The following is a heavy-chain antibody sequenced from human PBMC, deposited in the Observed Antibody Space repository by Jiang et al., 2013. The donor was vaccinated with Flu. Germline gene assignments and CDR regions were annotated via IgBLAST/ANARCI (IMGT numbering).Heavy chain of an antibody. CDR3: ARERAYYDSSGLGY. D-gene: IGHD3-22*01. J-gene: IGHJ4*02. CDR2: ISAYNGNT. V-gene: IGHV1-18*01. CDR1: GYTFTSCG. Sequence: SGAEVKKPGASVKVSCKASGYTFTSCGISWVRQAPGQGLEWMGWISAYNGNTNYAQKLQGRVTMTTDTSTSTAYMELRSLRSDDTAVYYCARERAYYDSSGLGYWGQGTLVTVSS.